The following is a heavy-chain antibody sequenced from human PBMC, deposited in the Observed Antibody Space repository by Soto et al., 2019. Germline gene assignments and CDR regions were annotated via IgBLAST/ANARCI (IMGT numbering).Heavy chain of an antibody. CDR3: ARSLPHFWSGYYTGKGLDY. V-gene: IGHV3-30-3*01. CDR2: ISYDGSNK. CDR1: GFTFSSYA. D-gene: IGHD3-3*02. Sequence: PGGSLRLSCAASGFTFSSYAMHWVRQAPGKGLEWVAVISYDGSNKYYADSVKGRFTISRDNSKNTLYLQMNSLRAEDTAVYYCARSLPHFWSGYYTGKGLDYWGQGTLVTVSS. J-gene: IGHJ4*02.